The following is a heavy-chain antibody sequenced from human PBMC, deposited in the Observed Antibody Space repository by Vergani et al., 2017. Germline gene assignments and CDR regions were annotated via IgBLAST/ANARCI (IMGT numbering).Heavy chain of an antibody. V-gene: IGHV3-33*01. J-gene: IGHJ4*02. D-gene: IGHD6-13*01. CDR2: IWYDGSNK. Sequence: VQLVESGGGVVQPGRSLRLSCAASGFTFSSYGMHWVRQAPGKGLEWVAVIWYDGSNKYYADSVKGRFTISRDNSKNTLYLQMDSLRAEDTAVYYCARGAAGNYCDYWGQGTLVTVAS. CDR3: ARGAAGNYCDY. CDR1: GFTFSSYG.